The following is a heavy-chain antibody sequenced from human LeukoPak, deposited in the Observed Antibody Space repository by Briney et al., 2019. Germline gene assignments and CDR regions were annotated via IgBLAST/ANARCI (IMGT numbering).Heavy chain of an antibody. CDR1: GFTVSSNY. J-gene: IGHJ6*02. CDR2: IYSGGST. Sequence: GGSLRLSCAPSGFTVSSNYMSWVRQAPGKGLEWVSVIYSGGSTYYADSVKGRFTISRDNSKNTLYLQMNSLRAEDTAVYYCARDLAYDILTGYYNSDQYYYYGMDVWGQGTTVTVSS. CDR3: ARDLAYDILTGYYNSDQYYYYGMDV. D-gene: IGHD3-9*01. V-gene: IGHV3-53*01.